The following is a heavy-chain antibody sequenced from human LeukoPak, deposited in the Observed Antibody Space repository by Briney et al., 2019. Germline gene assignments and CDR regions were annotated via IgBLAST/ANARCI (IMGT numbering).Heavy chain of an antibody. D-gene: IGHD3-9*01. J-gene: IGHJ4*02. CDR3: ARDSHYDILTGYLSR. V-gene: IGHV3-7*01. CDR2: IKQDGSEK. Sequence: GGSLRLSCAASGFTFSNYGMHWVRQAPGKGLEWVANIKQDGSEKYYVDSVKGRFTISRDNAKNSLYLQMNSLRAEDTAVYYCARDSHYDILTGYLSRWGQGTLVTVSS. CDR1: GFTFSNYG.